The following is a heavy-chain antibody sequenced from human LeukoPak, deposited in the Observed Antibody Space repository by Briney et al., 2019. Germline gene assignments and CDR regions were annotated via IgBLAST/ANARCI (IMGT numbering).Heavy chain of an antibody. V-gene: IGHV6-1*01. D-gene: IGHD1-26*01. CDR3: ARTRDLGPDY. J-gene: IGHJ4*02. CDR1: GDSVSSNSAA. CDR2: TYYRSKWYY. Sequence: SQALPLTCVISGDSVSSNSAAWNWIRQSPSRGLEWLGRTYYRSKWYYHYAVSMKSRITVNPDTSKNQFSLQLNSVTPEDTAVYYCARTRDLGPDYWGQGTLVTVSS.